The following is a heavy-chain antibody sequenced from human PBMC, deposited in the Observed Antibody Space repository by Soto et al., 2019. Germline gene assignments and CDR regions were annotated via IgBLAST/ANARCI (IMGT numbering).Heavy chain of an antibody. V-gene: IGHV3-23*01. CDR2: ISGSGGSS. J-gene: IGHJ4*02. CDR1: GFTFNNYA. CDR3: AKDHDDTSGLYYFDY. Sequence: EVQLLESGGGLVQPGGSLRLSCAASGFTFNNYAMSSVRQAPGKGLEWVSAISGSGGSSYYADSVKGRFTISRDNSKNTLYLQMNTLRAEDTAVYFCAKDHDDTSGLYYFDYWGQGILVTVSS. D-gene: IGHD6-19*01.